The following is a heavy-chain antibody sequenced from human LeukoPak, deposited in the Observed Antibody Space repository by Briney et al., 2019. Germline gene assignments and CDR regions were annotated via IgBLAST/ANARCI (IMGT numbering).Heavy chain of an antibody. J-gene: IGHJ3*02. CDR3: AREELDRGVGFGGAFDI. Sequence: ASVKVSCKASGYTFTGYYMHWVRHAPGHGLEWMGWINPNSGGTNYAQKFQGRATMTRDTSISTAYMKLSRLRSDDTAVYYCAREELDRGVGFGGAFDIWGQGAMVTVSS. CDR1: GYTFTGYY. D-gene: IGHD3-10*01. V-gene: IGHV1-2*02. CDR2: INPNSGGT.